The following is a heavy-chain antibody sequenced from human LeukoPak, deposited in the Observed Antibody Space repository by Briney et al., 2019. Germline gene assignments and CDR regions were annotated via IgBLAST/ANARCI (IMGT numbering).Heavy chain of an antibody. Sequence: QSGGSLRLSCAASGFTFSSYAMRWVRQAPGKGREWVSAISGSGGSTYYADCVKGRFTISRDNSKNKLYLQMNSLRAEDTDVYYCTTMGRYFDENDYWGQGTLVTVSS. J-gene: IGHJ4*02. CDR1: GFTFSSYA. CDR3: TTMGRYFDENDY. CDR2: ISGSGGST. V-gene: IGHV3-23*01. D-gene: IGHD3-9*01.